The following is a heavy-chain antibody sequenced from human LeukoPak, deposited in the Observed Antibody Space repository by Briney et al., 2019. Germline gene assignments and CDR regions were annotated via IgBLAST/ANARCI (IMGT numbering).Heavy chain of an antibody. D-gene: IGHD2-2*01. CDR3: ARVVVPAARGVTNYYYMDV. CDR2: INWNGGST. V-gene: IGHV3-20*04. CDR1: GFTFDDYG. J-gene: IGHJ6*03. Sequence: GGALRLSXAASGFTFDDYGMSWVRQAPGKGLEWVSGINWNGGSTGYADSVKGRFTISRDNAKNSLYLQMNSLRAEDTALYYCARVVVPAARGVTNYYYMDVWGKGTTVTVSS.